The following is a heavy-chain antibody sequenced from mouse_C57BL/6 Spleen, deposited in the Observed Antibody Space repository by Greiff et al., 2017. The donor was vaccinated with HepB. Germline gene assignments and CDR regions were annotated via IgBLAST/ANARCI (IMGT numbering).Heavy chain of an antibody. Sequence: EVKLMESGGGLVQSGRSLRLSCATSGFTFSDFYMEWVRQAPGKGLEWIAASRNKANDYTTEYSASVKGRFIVSRDTSQSILYLQMNALRAEDTAIYYCARDAWDGRDYWGQGTTLTVSS. V-gene: IGHV7-1*01. D-gene: IGHD1-1*02. CDR3: ARDAWDGRDY. CDR2: SRNKANDYTT. J-gene: IGHJ2*01. CDR1: GFTFSDFY.